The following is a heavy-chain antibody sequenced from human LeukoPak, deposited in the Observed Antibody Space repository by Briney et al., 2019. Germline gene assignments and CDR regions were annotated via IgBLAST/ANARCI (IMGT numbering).Heavy chain of an antibody. Sequence: PGGSLRLSCAASGFTFSSYAMSWVRQAPGKGLEWVSAISGSGGSTYYADSVKGRFTISRDNSKNTLYLQMNSLRAEDAAVYYWAKDLGVRGVIPRYYYGMDVWGQGTTVTVSS. D-gene: IGHD3-10*01. J-gene: IGHJ6*02. CDR3: AKDLGVRGVIPRYYYGMDV. CDR2: ISGSGGST. CDR1: GFTFSSYA. V-gene: IGHV3-23*01.